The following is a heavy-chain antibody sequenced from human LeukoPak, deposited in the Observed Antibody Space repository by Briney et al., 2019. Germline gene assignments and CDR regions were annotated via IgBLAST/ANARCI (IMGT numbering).Heavy chain of an antibody. CDR2: INPSGGST. J-gene: IGHJ6*02. D-gene: IGHD4-17*01. CDR3: AREGYGDDGPRGEVYYYGMDV. V-gene: IGHV1-46*01. CDR1: GYTFTSYY. Sequence: ASVKVSCKASGYTFTSYYMHWVRQAPGQGLEWMGIINPSGGSTSYAQKFQGRVTMTRDTSTSTVYMELSSLRCEDTAVYYCAREGYGDDGPRGEVYYYGMDVWGQGTTVTVSS.